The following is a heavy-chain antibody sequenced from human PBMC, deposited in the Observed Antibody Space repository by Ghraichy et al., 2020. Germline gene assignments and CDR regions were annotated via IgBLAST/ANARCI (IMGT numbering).Heavy chain of an antibody. D-gene: IGHD3-16*01. J-gene: IGHJ6*02. Sequence: GGSLRLSCAASGFSFSDHFIDWVRQAPGKGLEWVGRTRNKANNYAAEYAASVKGRFTISRDDSKDSLYLQMNSLKSEDTAVYYCARSRGDRLPEGLPHGGYGLDVWGQGTTVTVSS. CDR2: TRNKANNYAA. CDR3: ARSRGDRLPEGLPHGGYGLDV. V-gene: IGHV3-72*01. CDR1: GFSFSDHF.